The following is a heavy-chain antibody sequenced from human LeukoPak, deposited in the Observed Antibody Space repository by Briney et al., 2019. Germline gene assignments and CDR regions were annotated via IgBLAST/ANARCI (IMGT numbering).Heavy chain of an antibody. CDR1: GGSFGTDS. D-gene: IGHD2-2*01. CDR2: IYYSGST. Sequence: SETLSLTCTVSGGSFGTDSWNWIRQPPGKELEWIGYIYYSGSTKYKPSLKSRVTLSVDTSKNQFSLKLYSVTAADTAVYYCARAVGYCTSSACYDNAFDIWCQGTMVIVS. CDR3: ARAVGYCTSSACYDNAFDI. V-gene: IGHV4-59*01. J-gene: IGHJ3*02.